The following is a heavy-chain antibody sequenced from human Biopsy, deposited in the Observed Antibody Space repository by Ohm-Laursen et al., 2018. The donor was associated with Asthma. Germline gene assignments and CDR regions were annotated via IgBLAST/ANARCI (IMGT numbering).Heavy chain of an antibody. CDR1: GFSFRNYG. Sequence: SLRLSCAPSGFSFRNYGMYWVRQAPGKGLDWVAVISFDGTNRNYTDSVKGRFTISRDNSRNTLHLEMNSLRAEDTAVYFCAKEVFPGWELRRGPDSWGQGTLVTVSS. CDR3: AKEVFPGWELRRGPDS. CDR2: ISFDGTNR. D-gene: IGHD1-26*01. V-gene: IGHV3-30*18. J-gene: IGHJ4*02.